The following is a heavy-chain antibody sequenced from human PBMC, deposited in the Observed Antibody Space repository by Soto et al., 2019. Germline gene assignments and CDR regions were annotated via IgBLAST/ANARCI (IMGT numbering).Heavy chain of an antibody. D-gene: IGHD6-13*01. CDR1: GITFNTYG. CDR2: ISYDGSDK. J-gene: IGHJ4*02. CDR3: AKSPNFYCSSPYFYKFYFDF. Sequence: GGSLRLSCAASGITFNTYGMHWVRQAPGKGLEWVAVISYDGSDKYYADSVKGRFIISRDNSKNTLYLQMNSLRAEDTAIYYCAKSPNFYCSSPYFYKFYFDFWGQGALVTVSS. V-gene: IGHV3-30*18.